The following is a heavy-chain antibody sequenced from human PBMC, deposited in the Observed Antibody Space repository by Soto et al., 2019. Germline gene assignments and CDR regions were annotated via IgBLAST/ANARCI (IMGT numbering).Heavy chain of an antibody. CDR1: GYTFTGYY. CDR3: ARDVAGQLGDPVYHYYGTDV. V-gene: IGHV1-2*04. CDR2: INPNSGGT. D-gene: IGHD1-1*01. J-gene: IGHJ6*02. Sequence: ASVKVSCKASGYTFTGYYMHWVRQAPGQGLEWMGWINPNSGGTNYAQKFQGWVTMTRDTSISTAYMELSRLRSDDTAVYYCARDVAGQLGDPVYHYYGTDVWGQGTTVTVSS.